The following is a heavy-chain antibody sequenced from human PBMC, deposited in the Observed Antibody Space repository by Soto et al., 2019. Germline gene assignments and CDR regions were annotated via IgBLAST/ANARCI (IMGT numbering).Heavy chain of an antibody. CDR3: ARGSAFLRHFDWLLTGFDY. D-gene: IGHD3-9*01. Sequence: ASVKVSCKASGYTFTSYGISWVRQAPGQGLEWMGWISAYNGNTNYAQKLQGRVTMTTDTSTSTVYMELSSLRSEDTAVYYCARGSAFLRHFDWLLTGFDYWGQGTLVTVSS. CDR2: ISAYNGNT. CDR1: GYTFTSYG. J-gene: IGHJ4*02. V-gene: IGHV1-18*01.